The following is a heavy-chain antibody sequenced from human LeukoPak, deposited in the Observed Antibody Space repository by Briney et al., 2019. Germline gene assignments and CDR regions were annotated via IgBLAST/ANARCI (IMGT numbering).Heavy chain of an antibody. CDR2: IWYDGTNK. Sequence: SGGSLRLSCAASDFSFSNYGMHWVRQAPGKGLEWVAVIWYDGTNKYYADSVKGRFTISRDNSKNTLYLQMNSLRAEDTAVYYCAGGGPGGDYVYLGYWGQGTPVTVSS. V-gene: IGHV3-33*08. J-gene: IGHJ4*02. CDR3: AGGGPGGDYVYLGY. D-gene: IGHD4-17*01. CDR1: DFSFSNYG.